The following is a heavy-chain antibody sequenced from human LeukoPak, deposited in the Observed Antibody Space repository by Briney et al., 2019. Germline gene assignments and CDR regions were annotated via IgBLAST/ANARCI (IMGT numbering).Heavy chain of an antibody. Sequence: SETLSLTCAVYGGSFSGYYWSWIRQPPGKGLEWIGEINHSGSTNYNPSLKSRVTISVDTSKNQFSLKLSSVTAADTAVYYCARGLWYSSSWYGWFDRWGRGTLVTVSS. CDR3: ARGLWYSSSWYGWFDR. V-gene: IGHV4-34*01. CDR1: GGSFSGYY. CDR2: INHSGST. D-gene: IGHD6-13*01. J-gene: IGHJ5*02.